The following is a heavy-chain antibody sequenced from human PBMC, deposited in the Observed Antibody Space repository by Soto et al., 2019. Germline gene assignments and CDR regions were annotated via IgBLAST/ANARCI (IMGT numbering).Heavy chain of an antibody. J-gene: IGHJ4*02. Sequence: SLRLSCAASGFTFSGSAMHWVRQASGKGLEWVGRIRSKPNSYATVYAASVKGRFTISRDDSKNTAYLQMNSLKTEDTAVYYCTRSPADDILTGYYLGYWGQGTLVTVSS. D-gene: IGHD3-9*01. CDR3: TRSPADDILTGYYLGY. CDR1: GFTFSGSA. V-gene: IGHV3-73*01. CDR2: IRSKPNSYAT.